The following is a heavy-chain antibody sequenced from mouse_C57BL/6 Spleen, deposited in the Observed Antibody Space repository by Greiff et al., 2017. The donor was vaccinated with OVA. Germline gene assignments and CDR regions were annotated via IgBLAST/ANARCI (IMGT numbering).Heavy chain of an antibody. V-gene: IGHV1-82*01. CDR1: GYAFSSSW. CDR3: ARDDYGSSWDYFDY. Sequence: VQLQESGPELVKPGASVKISCKASGYAFSSSWMNWVKQRPGKGLEWIGRIYPGDGDTNYTGKFKGQATLTADNSSSTAYMQLSSLTSEDSAVYFSARDDYGSSWDYFDYWGQGTTLTVSS. J-gene: IGHJ2*01. D-gene: IGHD1-1*01. CDR2: IYPGDGDT.